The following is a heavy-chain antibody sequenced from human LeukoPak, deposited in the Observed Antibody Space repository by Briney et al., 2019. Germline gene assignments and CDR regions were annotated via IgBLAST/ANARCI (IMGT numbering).Heavy chain of an antibody. J-gene: IGHJ6*03. CDR1: GGSISSSSYY. CDR2: IYYSGST. Sequence: PSESLSLTCTVSGGSISSSSYYWDWIRQPQGKGLEWIGSIYYSGSTYYNPSLKSRVTISVDTSKNQFSLKLSSVTAADTAVYYCARTPTLRTYYYYMDVWGKGTTVTVSS. V-gene: IGHV4-39*01. D-gene: IGHD2-15*01. CDR3: ARTPTLRTYYYYMDV.